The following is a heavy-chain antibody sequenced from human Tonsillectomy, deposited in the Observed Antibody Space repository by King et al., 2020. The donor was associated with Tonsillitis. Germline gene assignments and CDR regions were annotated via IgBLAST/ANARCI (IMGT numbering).Heavy chain of an antibody. V-gene: IGHV3-49*05. CDR3: TRGRAAVANYYYNGMDV. Sequence: VQLVESGGGLVKPGRSLRLSCTGSGFTFGDYAISWFRQAPGKGLQWVGFTRSKVYGGTTEYAASVKGRFTISRDDSTSIAYLQMTSLKTEDTAVYYCTRGRAAVANYYYNGMDVWGQGTTVTVSS. CDR1: GFTFGDYA. J-gene: IGHJ6*02. D-gene: IGHD6-19*01. CDR2: TRSKVYGGTT.